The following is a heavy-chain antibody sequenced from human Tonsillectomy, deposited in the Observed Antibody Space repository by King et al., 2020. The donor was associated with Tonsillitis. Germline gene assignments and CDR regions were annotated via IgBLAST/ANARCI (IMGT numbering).Heavy chain of an antibody. Sequence: VQLQQWGAGLLKPSETLSLTCAVYGGSFSGYYWSWIRQPPGKGLEWIGEINHSGSTNYNPSLKIRVTISVDTSKNQFSLKLSSVTAADTAVYSCARKGHSTSGRYWYFDLWGRGALVTVSS. V-gene: IGHV4-34*01. CDR3: ARKGHSTSGRYWYFDL. D-gene: IGHD6-6*01. CDR2: INHSGST. CDR1: GGSFSGYY. J-gene: IGHJ2*01.